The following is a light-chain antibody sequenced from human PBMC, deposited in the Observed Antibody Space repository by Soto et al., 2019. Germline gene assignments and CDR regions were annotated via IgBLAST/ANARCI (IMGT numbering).Light chain of an antibody. CDR1: QNIRSW. CDR3: HQANSFPLT. CDR2: SAS. Sequence: DIQMTQSPSSVSASVGDRVTITCRASQNIRSWLAWYQQKPGKAPKLLISSASSLESGVPSRFSGSGSGTDFTPSISNLHPEDFATYYCHQANSFPLTFGGGTKVEIK. J-gene: IGKJ4*01. V-gene: IGKV1-12*01.